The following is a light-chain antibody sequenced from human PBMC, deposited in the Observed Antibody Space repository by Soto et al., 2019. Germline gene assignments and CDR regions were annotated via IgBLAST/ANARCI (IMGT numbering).Light chain of an antibody. CDR3: QHFGSSPPVT. J-gene: IGKJ5*01. Sequence: IVLTQAPDKISLSXGYRAALSSXXXQYTNGRYVAWYQQRPGLAPRLLVYGASKRATGIPDRFRGSGSGSEFTLTISGLEPEDFAVYFCQHFGSSPPVTFGQGTRLEI. V-gene: IGKV3-20*01. CDR2: GAS. CDR1: QYTNGRY.